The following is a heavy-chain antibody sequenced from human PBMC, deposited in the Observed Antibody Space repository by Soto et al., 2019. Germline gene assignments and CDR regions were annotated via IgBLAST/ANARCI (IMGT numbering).Heavy chain of an antibody. CDR1: GGSFSGYY. J-gene: IGHJ4*02. D-gene: IGHD2-2*01. CDR2: INHSGST. V-gene: IGHV4-34*01. CDR3: ARGGYIVVVPAAMTKGRAFDY. Sequence: QVQLQQWGAGLLKPSETLSLTCAVYGGSFSGYYWSWIRQPPGKGLEWIGEINHSGSTNYNPSLKSRVTISVGTSKNQFSLKLSSVTAADTAVYYCARGGYIVVVPAAMTKGRAFDYWGQGTLVTVSS.